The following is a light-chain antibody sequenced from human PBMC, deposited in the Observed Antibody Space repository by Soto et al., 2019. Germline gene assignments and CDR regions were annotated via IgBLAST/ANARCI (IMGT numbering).Light chain of an antibody. CDR1: QSVSSN. CDR2: GAS. J-gene: IGKJ1*01. Sequence: EIVLTQSPATLSLSPGERATLSCRASQSVSSNLAWYQQKPGQAPRLLIYGASTRATGIPARFSGSGSGTEFTVTISSLQSEGFAVYYCQQYNNWPPWTFGQGTKVEIK. V-gene: IGKV3-15*01. CDR3: QQYNNWPPWT.